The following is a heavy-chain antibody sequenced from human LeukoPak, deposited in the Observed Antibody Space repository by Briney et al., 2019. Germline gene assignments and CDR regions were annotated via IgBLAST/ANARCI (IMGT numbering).Heavy chain of an antibody. CDR3: ARGRGDYFDTSGYFFDY. Sequence: SETLSLTCTVSGGSISTYYWSWIRQPAGKGLEWIGRIYTSESTNYNPSLKSRVTMSLDKSKNQFSLKLTSVTAADTAVYYCARGRGDYFDTSGYFFDYWGQGTLVTVSS. V-gene: IGHV4-4*07. J-gene: IGHJ4*02. CDR2: IYTSEST. D-gene: IGHD3-22*01. CDR1: GGSISTYY.